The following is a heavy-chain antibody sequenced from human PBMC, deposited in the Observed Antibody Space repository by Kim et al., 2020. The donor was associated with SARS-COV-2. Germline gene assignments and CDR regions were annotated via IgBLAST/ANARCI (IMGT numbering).Heavy chain of an antibody. J-gene: IGHJ4*03. CDR1: GFTFSSYG. V-gene: IGHV3-33*01. Sequence: GGSLRLSCAASGFTFSSYGMHWVRQAPGKGLEWVAFIWYDGSNKYYADSVKGRFTISRDNSKTTLYLQMNSLRAEDTAVYYCARDKGEQWLNFDYWGQGT. CDR2: IWYDGSNK. D-gene: IGHD6-19*01. CDR3: ARDKGEQWLNFDY.